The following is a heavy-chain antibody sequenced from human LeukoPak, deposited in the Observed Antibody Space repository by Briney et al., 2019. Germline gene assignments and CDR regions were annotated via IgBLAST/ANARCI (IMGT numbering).Heavy chain of an antibody. CDR2: ISSSSSYI. J-gene: IGHJ3*02. V-gene: IGHV3-21*01. CDR1: GFTFSSYS. Sequence: PGGSLRLSCAASGFTFSSYSMNWVRQAPGKGLEWVSSISSSSSYIYYADSVRGGFTISRDNAKNSLYLQMNSLRAEDTAVYYCARESPPQYSYDSSSYLGPMDAFDIWGQGTMVTVSS. D-gene: IGHD3-22*01. CDR3: ARESPPQYSYDSSSYLGPMDAFDI.